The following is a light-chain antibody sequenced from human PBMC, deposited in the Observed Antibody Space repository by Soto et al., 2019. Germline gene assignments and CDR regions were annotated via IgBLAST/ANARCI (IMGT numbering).Light chain of an antibody. Sequence: DIVMTQSPPSLPVTPGEPASISCRSSQSLLHSNGYIYLDWYLQKPGQSPQLLIYLGSNRASGVPDRFSGSGSGTDFTLKISRVEAEDVGVYYCMQALQTRTFGQGTKVDIK. CDR3: MQALQTRT. V-gene: IGKV2-28*01. CDR1: QSLLHSNGYIY. CDR2: LGS. J-gene: IGKJ1*01.